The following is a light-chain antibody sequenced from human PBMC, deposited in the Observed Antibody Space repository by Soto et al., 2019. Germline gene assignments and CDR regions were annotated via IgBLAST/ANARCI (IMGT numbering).Light chain of an antibody. CDR3: CSYAGSYTLYV. J-gene: IGLJ1*01. CDR1: SSDVGGYDF. V-gene: IGLV2-11*01. Sequence: QSVLSQPRSVSGSPGQSVTISCTGTSSDVGGYDFVSWYQQHPAKAPKLIIFDVTKRPSGVPDRFSGSKSGNTASLTISGLQADDEADYYCCSYAGSYTLYVFGTGTKLTV. CDR2: DVT.